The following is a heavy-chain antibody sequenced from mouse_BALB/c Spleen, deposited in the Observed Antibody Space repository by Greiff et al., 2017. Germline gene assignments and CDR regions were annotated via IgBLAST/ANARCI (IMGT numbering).Heavy chain of an antibody. J-gene: IGHJ2*01. CDR1: GYTFTSYW. V-gene: IGHV1S22*01. CDR2: IYPGSGST. Sequence: LQQPGSELVRPGASVKLSCKASGYTFTSYWMHWVKQRHGQGLEWIGNIYPGSGSTNYDEKFKSKGTLTVDTSSSTAYMHLSSLTSEDSAVYYCTGGLYFDYWGQGTTLTVSS. CDR3: TGGLYFDY.